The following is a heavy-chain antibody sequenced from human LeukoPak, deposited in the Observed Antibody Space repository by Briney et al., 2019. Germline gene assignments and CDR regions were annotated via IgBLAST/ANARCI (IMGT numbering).Heavy chain of an antibody. Sequence: EWVSSISSSSSYIYYADSVKGRFTISRDSAKNSLYLQMNSLRAEDTAVYYCARDESSGYSYGYWGQGTLVTVSS. CDR3: ARDESSGYSYGY. CDR2: ISSSSSYI. J-gene: IGHJ4*02. V-gene: IGHV3-21*01. D-gene: IGHD3-22*01.